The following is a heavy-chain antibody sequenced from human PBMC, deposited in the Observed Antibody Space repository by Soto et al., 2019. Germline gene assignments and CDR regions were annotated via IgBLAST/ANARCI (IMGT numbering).Heavy chain of an antibody. J-gene: IGHJ6*03. V-gene: IGHV3-11*01. Sequence: QVQLVESGGGLVKPGGSLRLSCAASGFTFSDYDMSWIRQAPGKGLEWVSCITGSGSTIYYADSVKGRFTISRDNAKNSLFLQMNSLRVEDTAVYYCARTHYYHHYLDVWGKGTTVTVSS. CDR2: ITGSGSTI. CDR3: ARTHYYHHYLDV. CDR1: GFTFSDYD.